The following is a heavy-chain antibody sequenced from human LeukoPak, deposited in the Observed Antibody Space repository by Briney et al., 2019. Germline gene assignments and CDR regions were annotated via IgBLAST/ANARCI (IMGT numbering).Heavy chain of an antibody. CDR2: ISGSGGST. J-gene: IGHJ3*02. CDR1: GVTLSSYA. V-gene: IGHV3-23*01. Sequence: GGSLRLPCAACGVTLSSYAMSGVPQAPGKGLEWVAAISGSGGSTYCADSVKGRFSISRDNSENTLYLQMNSLRADDTAVYYCAKECPRSSGYYYDAFDIWCQGTMVTVSS. CDR3: AKECPRSSGYYYDAFDI. D-gene: IGHD3-22*01.